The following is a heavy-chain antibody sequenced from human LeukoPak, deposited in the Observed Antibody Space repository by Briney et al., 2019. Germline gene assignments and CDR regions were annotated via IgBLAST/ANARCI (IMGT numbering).Heavy chain of an antibody. J-gene: IGHJ4*02. CDR1: GFTFSSYW. D-gene: IGHD5-12*01. Sequence: GGSLILSCAASGFTFSSYWIHWVRQVPGKGLVWVSRIKDGGTTTDYADSAKGRFTISRDDAKNTLYLRMNSLRAEDTAVYYCTTIRPGYWGQGTLVTVSP. CDR2: IKDGGTTT. V-gene: IGHV3-74*01. CDR3: TTIRPGY.